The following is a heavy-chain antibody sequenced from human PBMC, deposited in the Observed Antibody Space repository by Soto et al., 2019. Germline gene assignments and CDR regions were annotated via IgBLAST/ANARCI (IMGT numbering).Heavy chain of an antibody. CDR1: GYTFTSYG. D-gene: IGHD3-9*01. CDR2: ISAYNGNT. J-gene: IGHJ4*02. CDR3: AIFSRELRYFDCGYFDY. Sequence: QVQLVQSGAEVKKPGTSVKVSCQASGYTFTSYGISWVRQAPGQGLEWMGWISAYNGNTNYAQKLQGRVTMTTDTSTRTAYRELRSLRSDDTAVYYCAIFSRELRYFDCGYFDYWGQGTLVTVSS. V-gene: IGHV1-18*01.